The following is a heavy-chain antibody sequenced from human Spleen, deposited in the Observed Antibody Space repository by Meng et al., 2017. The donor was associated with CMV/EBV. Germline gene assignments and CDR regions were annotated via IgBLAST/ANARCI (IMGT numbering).Heavy chain of an antibody. CDR2: INPNSGGT. V-gene: IGHV1-2*02. J-gene: IGHJ4*02. D-gene: IGHD3-10*01. Sequence: KVSCTASVYTFTDYYIRWVRQAPGQGLEWMGWINPNSGGTNYAQKFQGRVTLTRDTSIRTAYMGLSKLTYGDTAVYYCARGTYLEDWGQGTLVTVSS. CDR1: VYTFTDYY. CDR3: ARGTYLED.